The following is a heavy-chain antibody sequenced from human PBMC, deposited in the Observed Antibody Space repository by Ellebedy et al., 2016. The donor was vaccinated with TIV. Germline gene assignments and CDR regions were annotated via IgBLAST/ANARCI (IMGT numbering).Heavy chain of an antibody. CDR3: ARDQARDILTGYYRAYYYYGMDV. J-gene: IGHJ6*02. Sequence: GESLKISXAASGFTFSSYAMHWVRQAPGKGLEWVAVISYDGSNKYYADSVKGRFTISRDNSKNTLYLQMNSLRAEDTAVYYCARDQARDILTGYYRAYYYYGMDVWGQGTTVTVSS. CDR2: ISYDGSNK. CDR1: GFTFSSYA. D-gene: IGHD3-9*01. V-gene: IGHV3-30-3*01.